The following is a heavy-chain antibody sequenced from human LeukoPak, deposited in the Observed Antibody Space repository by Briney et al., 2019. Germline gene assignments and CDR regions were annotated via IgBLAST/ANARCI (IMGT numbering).Heavy chain of an antibody. V-gene: IGHV1-8*01. Sequence: ASVKVSSKASGYTFTSYDINWVRQATGQGLEWMGWMNPNSGNTGYAQKFQGRVTVTRNTSISTAYMELSSLRSEDTAVFYCARARNYYYMDVWGKGTTVTVSS. CDR2: MNPNSGNT. D-gene: IGHD1-14*01. CDR3: ARARNYYYMDV. CDR1: GYTFTSYD. J-gene: IGHJ6*03.